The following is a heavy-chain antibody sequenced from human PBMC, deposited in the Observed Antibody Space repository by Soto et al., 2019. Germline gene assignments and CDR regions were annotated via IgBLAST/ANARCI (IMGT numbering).Heavy chain of an antibody. CDR1: GFTFSSYW. CDR3: ARELPDWNYVYYYYGMDV. J-gene: IGHJ6*02. CDR2: INRDGSST. D-gene: IGHD1-7*01. V-gene: IGHV3-74*01. Sequence: GGSLTLSSQASGFTFSSYWMHWVRQAAGKGLVWVSLINRDGSSTSYADSVKGQFTISRDNAKNTLYLQMNSLRAGVTAVYYCARELPDWNYVYYYYGMDVWGQGTTVTVSS.